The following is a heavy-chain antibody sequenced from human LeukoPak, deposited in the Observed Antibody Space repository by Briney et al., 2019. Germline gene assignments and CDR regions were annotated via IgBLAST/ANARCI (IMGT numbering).Heavy chain of an antibody. D-gene: IGHD3-22*01. Sequence: SETLSLTCTVSGGSISSYYWSWIRQPPGKGLEWIGYIYYSGSTNYNPSLKSRVTISVDTSKNQFSLKLSSVTAADTAVYYCARAVPYYDFKGDYYYYGMDVWGQGTTVTVSS. CDR2: IYYSGST. CDR3: ARAVPYYDFKGDYYYYGMDV. CDR1: GGSISSYY. J-gene: IGHJ6*02. V-gene: IGHV4-59*01.